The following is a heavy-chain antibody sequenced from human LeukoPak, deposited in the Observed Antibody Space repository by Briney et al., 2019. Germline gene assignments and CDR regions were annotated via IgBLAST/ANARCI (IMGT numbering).Heavy chain of an antibody. V-gene: IGHV3-21*01. Sequence: GGSLRLSCAASGFNLSTYSMHWVRQTPEKGLEWVSSITTSHTYIYYADSVGGRFTISRDSAKNSLYLQMISLRAEDTAIYYCARGKGARHYDWLVKDYWGQGTLVTVSS. D-gene: IGHD3-9*01. CDR3: ARGKGARHYDWLVKDY. CDR1: GFNLSTYS. J-gene: IGHJ4*02. CDR2: ITTSHTYI.